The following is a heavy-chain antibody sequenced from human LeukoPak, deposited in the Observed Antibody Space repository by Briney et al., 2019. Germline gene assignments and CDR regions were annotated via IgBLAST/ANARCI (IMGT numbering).Heavy chain of an antibody. V-gene: IGHV3-74*01. CDR3: ARDEPTVTTGPPVGS. CDR2: INDDGGST. J-gene: IGHJ4*02. D-gene: IGHD4-17*01. CDR1: GFTLSSYW. Sequence: GGSLRLSCAASGFTLSSYWMHWVRQAPGKGLLWVSRINDDGGSTIYADSVKGRFTISRDNAKNTLYLQMNSLRVEDTAVYYCARDEPTVTTGPPVGSWGQGTLVTVSS.